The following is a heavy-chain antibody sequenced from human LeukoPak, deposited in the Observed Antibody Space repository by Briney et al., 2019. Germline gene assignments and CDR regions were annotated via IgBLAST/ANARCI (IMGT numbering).Heavy chain of an antibody. V-gene: IGHV4-59*08. J-gene: IGHJ4*02. D-gene: IGHD4-23*01. CDR2: IFYSGST. CDR3: ARSHSAYGGFFDY. CDR1: GGSISNFY. Sequence: TSETLSLTCTVSGGSISNFYWSWIRQPPGXGLEWIGYIFYSGSTNYNPSLKSRVTISVDTSKNQFSLKLTSLTAADTALYYCARSHSAYGGFFDYWGQGTLVSVSS.